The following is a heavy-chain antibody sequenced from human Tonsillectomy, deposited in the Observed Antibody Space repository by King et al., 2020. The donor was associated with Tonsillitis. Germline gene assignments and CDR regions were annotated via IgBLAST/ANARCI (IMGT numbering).Heavy chain of an antibody. D-gene: IGHD6-13*01. CDR3: ARGQDGAAAGPPPFDY. CDR2: ISYDGSNK. CDR1: GFTFSSYA. V-gene: IGHV3-30*15. Sequence: VQLVESGRGVVQPGRSLRLSCAASGFTFSSYAMHWVRQAPGKGLEWVAVISYDGSNKYHADSVKGRFTISRDNSKNTLFLQMSSLRAEDTALYYCARGQDGAAAGPPPFDYWGQGTLVTVSS. J-gene: IGHJ4*02.